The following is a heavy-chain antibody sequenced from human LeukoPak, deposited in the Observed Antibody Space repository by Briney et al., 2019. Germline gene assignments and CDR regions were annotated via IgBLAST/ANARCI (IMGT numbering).Heavy chain of an antibody. CDR2: ISGSGGST. D-gene: IGHD6-13*01. J-gene: IGHJ4*02. V-gene: IGHV3-23*01. CDR3: AKTRQQLVVARPYYFDY. CDR1: GFTFSSYA. Sequence: GGSLRLSCAASGFTFSSYAMSWVRQAPGKELEWISGISGSGGSTYYADSVKGRFTICRDNSKNTLYLQMNSLRAEDTAIYYCAKTRQQLVVARPYYFDYWGQGTLVTVSS.